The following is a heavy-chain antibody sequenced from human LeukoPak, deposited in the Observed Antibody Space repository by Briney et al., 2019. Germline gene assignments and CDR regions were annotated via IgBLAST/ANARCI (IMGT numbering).Heavy chain of an antibody. CDR3: ATDRDNSDWQKRFDS. J-gene: IGHJ4*02. D-gene: IGHD2-21*02. CDR1: GFTFSTYW. V-gene: IGHV3-7*01. CDR2: INQDASEI. Sequence: GGSLRLSCAASGFTFSTYWMNWYRQAPGKGLEWVGNINQDASEINYVDSVRGRFTISKDDAKNSLHLQMNSLRAEDTAVYYCATDRDNSDWQKRFDSWGQGTLVTVSS.